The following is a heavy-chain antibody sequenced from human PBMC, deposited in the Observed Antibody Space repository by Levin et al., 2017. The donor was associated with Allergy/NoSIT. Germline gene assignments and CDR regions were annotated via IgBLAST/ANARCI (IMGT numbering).Heavy chain of an antibody. J-gene: IGHJ4*02. CDR3: ARMVYGGESTYYFDY. CDR1: GGTFSSYA. CDR2: IIPIFGTA. Sequence: KISCKASGGTFSSYAISWVRQAPGQGLEWMGGIIPIFGTANYAQKFQGRVTITADESTSTAYMELSSLRSEDTAVYYCARMVYGGESTYYFDYWGQGTLVTVSS. D-gene: IGHD4-23*01. V-gene: IGHV1-69*01.